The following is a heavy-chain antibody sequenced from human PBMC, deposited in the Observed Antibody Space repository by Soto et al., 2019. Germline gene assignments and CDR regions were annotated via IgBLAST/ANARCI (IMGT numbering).Heavy chain of an antibody. CDR2: IYYSGST. J-gene: IGHJ4*02. D-gene: IGHD1-7*01. Sequence: SETLSLTCTVSGGSISSYYWSWIRQPPGKGLEWIGYIYYSGSTNYNPSLKSRVTISVDTSKNQFSLKLSSVTAADTAVYYCARAGEDNWNYVYWGQGTLVTVSS. CDR1: GGSISSYY. V-gene: IGHV4-59*01. CDR3: ARAGEDNWNYVY.